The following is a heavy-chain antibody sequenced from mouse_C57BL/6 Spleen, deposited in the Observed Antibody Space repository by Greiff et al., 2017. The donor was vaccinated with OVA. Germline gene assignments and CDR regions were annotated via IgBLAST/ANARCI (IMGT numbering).Heavy chain of an antibody. V-gene: IGHV1-20*01. CDR2: ITPYNGDT. CDR3: ARGGDLDY. Sequence: EVQGVESGPELVKPGDSVKISCKASGYSFTGYFMNWVMQSHGTSLEWIGRITPYNGDTFYNQKFKGKATLTVDKSSSTAHRDLRSLTSEDSAVYYCARGGDLDYWGQGTTLTVSS. J-gene: IGHJ2*01. CDR1: GYSFTGYF.